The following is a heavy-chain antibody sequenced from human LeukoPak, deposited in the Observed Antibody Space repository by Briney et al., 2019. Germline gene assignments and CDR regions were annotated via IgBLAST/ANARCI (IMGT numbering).Heavy chain of an antibody. CDR1: GFTFSNFW. CDR2: IKQDETEK. V-gene: IGHV3-7*01. Sequence: GGSLRLSCTASGFTFSNFWMGWVRQAPGKGLEWVANIKQDETEKFYLGSVKGRFTISRDNAKNTLNLQMNSLRAEDTAVYFCARDGSAYNLDYWGQGVLVTVSS. CDR3: ARDGSAYNLDY. D-gene: IGHD3-16*01. J-gene: IGHJ4*01.